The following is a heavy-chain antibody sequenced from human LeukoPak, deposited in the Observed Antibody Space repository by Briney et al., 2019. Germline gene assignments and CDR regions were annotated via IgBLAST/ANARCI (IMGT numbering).Heavy chain of an antibody. Sequence: PSETLSLTCTVSGGSISSSNYYWGWIRQPPGKGLEWIGSIYYSGNTYYNPSLGSRVTISLDTSKNQFSLKLSSVTAADTAVYYCARGRKAVAGPFDYWGQGTLVTVSS. J-gene: IGHJ4*02. CDR2: IYYSGNT. V-gene: IGHV4-39*01. D-gene: IGHD6-19*01. CDR3: ARGRKAVAGPFDY. CDR1: GGSISSSNYY.